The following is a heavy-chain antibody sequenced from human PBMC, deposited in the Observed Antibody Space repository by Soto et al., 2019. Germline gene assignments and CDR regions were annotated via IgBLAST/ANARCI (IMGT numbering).Heavy chain of an antibody. J-gene: IGHJ5*01. CDR3: SKIGTTGFGS. V-gene: IGHV1-18*01. CDR2: ISVFNGYA. Sequence: QVQLVQSGPELKKPGASVKVSCKTFGYSFHNSGISWVRQAPGQGLEWMGWISVFNGYAHYAQKFQGRVIMTADTFTNTGYMELRGLRSDVTAMYYCSKIGTTGFGSWGQGSPVIVSS. CDR1: GYSFHNSG. D-gene: IGHD1-1*01.